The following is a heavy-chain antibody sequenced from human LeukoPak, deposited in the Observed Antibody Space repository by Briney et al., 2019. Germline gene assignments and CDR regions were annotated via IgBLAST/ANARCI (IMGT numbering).Heavy chain of an antibody. D-gene: IGHD6-6*01. V-gene: IGHV3-66*01. CDR3: ARDPRYSSSINP. CDR1: GFSVSSND. J-gene: IGHJ5*02. Sequence: GGSLRLSCAASGFSVSSNDMSWVRQAPGKGLEGVSVIYSGTTTYYADSVKGRFTISRDNSKNTLYLQMNSLRVEDTAVYYCARDPRYSSSINPWGQGTLVTVSS. CDR2: IYSGTTT.